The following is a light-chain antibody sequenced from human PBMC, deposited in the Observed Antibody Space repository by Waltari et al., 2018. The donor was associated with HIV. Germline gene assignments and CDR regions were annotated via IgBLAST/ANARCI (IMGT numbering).Light chain of an antibody. CDR3: QQYNSYSRT. J-gene: IGKJ1*01. V-gene: IGKV1-5*03. CDR1: QSISSW. CDR2: KAS. Sequence: DILMTQSPSTLSVSVGDRVTITCRASQSISSWLAWYQQKPGKAPKLLIYKASSLESGVPSRFSGSGSGTEFTLTISSLQPDDFATYYCQQYNSYSRTFGQGTKVEIK.